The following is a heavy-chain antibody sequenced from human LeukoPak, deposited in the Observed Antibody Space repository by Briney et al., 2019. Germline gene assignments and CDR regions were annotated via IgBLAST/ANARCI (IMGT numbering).Heavy chain of an antibody. CDR3: PTKWVAGSYSNWFDL. J-gene: IGHJ5*02. CDR1: GYTFTGFY. D-gene: IGHD3-10*01. V-gene: IGHV1-2*06. Sequence: VPSVKPSCKASGYTFTGFYMRWVRHAPGQGLEWMGRINLNSGGTNYAQQFQGRVTMTRDTSISTAYRELSRLRAADTAAYSFPTKWVAGSYSNWFDLWGGGTRVSVSS. CDR2: INLNSGGT.